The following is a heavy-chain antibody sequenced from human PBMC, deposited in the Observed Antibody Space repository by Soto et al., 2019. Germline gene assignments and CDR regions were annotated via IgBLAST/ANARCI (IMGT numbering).Heavy chain of an antibody. Sequence: SETLSLTCAVSGGSFSGYYWSWIRQPSGNGLEWIGELNHSGSTNYNPSLKRRGTISVDTSRSQCSLKLSSVTAADTAVYYCARHVAQGAIYNYYYWEGWGRETTCTISS. V-gene: IGHV4-34*01. CDR3: ARHVAQGAIYNYYYWEG. J-gene: IGHJ6*03. CDR1: GGSFSGYY. CDR2: LNHSGST. D-gene: IGHD1-26*01.